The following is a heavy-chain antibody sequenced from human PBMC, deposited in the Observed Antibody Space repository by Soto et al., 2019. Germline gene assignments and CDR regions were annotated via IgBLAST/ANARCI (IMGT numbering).Heavy chain of an antibody. CDR3: ARGVGSGSYYNQYNWFDP. D-gene: IGHD3-10*01. CDR1: GYTFKNYG. J-gene: IGHJ5*02. CDR2: ITTYNGNR. V-gene: IGHV1-18*01. Sequence: ASVKVSCKASGYTFKNYGIKWVRQAPEQGLEWVGWITTYNGNRYSAEKFQGRVTMTTDTSTSTAYMELRSLRSDDTAVYYCARGVGSGSYYNQYNWFDPWGQGTLVTVSS.